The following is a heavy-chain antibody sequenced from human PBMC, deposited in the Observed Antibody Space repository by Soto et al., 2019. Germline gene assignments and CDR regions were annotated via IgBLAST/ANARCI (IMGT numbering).Heavy chain of an antibody. V-gene: IGHV1-69*13. CDR2: IIPIFGTA. D-gene: IGHD3-3*01. CDR3: ARDYPLLRFLEWFTPGGMDV. J-gene: IGHJ6*02. CDR1: GGTFSSYA. Sequence: ASVKVSCKASGGTFSSYAISWVRQAPGQGLEWMGGIIPIFGTANYAQKFQGRVTITADESTSTAYMELSSLRSEDTAVYYCARDYPLLRFLEWFTPGGMDVWGQGTTVTVSS.